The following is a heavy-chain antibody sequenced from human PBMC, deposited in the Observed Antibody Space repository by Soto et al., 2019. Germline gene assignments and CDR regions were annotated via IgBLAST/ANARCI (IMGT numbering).Heavy chain of an antibody. J-gene: IGHJ4*02. CDR1: GASIISGDYY. V-gene: IGHV4-61*08. CDR2: IYYSGST. CDR3: ARGPVVPAAPDYFDY. D-gene: IGHD2-2*01. Sequence: PSETLSLTCTVSGASIISGDYYWSWIRQPPGKGLEWIGYIYYSGSTNYNPSLKSRVTISVDTSKNQFSLKLSSVAAADTAVYYCARGPVVPAAPDYFDYWGLGTLVTVSS.